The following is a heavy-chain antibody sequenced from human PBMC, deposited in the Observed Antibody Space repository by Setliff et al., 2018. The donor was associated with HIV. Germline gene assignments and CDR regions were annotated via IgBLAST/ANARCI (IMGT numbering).Heavy chain of an antibody. CDR3: ARGRLYGVVDY. V-gene: IGHV4-61*09. Sequence: SETLSLTCTVSGGSISSGSYYWSWIRQPAGKGLEWIGHIYTSGSTNYNPSLKSRVTISVDTSKNQFSLKLTSVTAADTAVYYCARGRLYGVVDYWGQGTLVTVSS. J-gene: IGHJ4*02. D-gene: IGHD3-10*01. CDR2: IYTSGST. CDR1: GGSISSGSYY.